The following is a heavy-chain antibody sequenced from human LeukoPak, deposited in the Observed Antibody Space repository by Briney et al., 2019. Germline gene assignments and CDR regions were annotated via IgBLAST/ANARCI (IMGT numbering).Heavy chain of an antibody. D-gene: IGHD6-19*01. V-gene: IGHV3-23*01. Sequence: GGSLTLSCPASGCTFSSYGMNWVRQAPGKGLEWVSAISASGGSTYYADSVKGRFTISRDNPRNTMYLQMNSPRDEDTAVYYCAKIERWLVHGFDLWGRGTLVTVSS. CDR3: AKIERWLVHGFDL. CDR1: GCTFSSYG. CDR2: ISASGGST. J-gene: IGHJ2*01.